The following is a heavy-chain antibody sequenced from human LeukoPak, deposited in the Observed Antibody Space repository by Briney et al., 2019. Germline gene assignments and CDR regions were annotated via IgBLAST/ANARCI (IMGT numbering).Heavy chain of an antibody. CDR3: ASKEMATITVPYGMDV. Sequence: ASVKVSCKASGGTFSSYATSWVRQAPGQGLEWMGGIIPIFGTANYAQKFQGRVTITADESTSTAYMELSSLRSEDTAVYHCASKEMATITVPYGMDVWGQGTTVTVSS. D-gene: IGHD5-24*01. CDR1: GGTFSSYA. J-gene: IGHJ6*02. CDR2: IIPIFGTA. V-gene: IGHV1-69*13.